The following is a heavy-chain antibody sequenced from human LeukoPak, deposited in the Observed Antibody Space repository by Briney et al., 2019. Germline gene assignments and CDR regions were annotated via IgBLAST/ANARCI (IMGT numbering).Heavy chain of an antibody. D-gene: IGHD3-3*01. V-gene: IGHV3-9*01. CDR1: GFTFDDYA. J-gene: IGHJ6*02. Sequence: QAGRSLRLSCAASGFTFDDYAMHWVRQAPGKGLEWGSGLSWNSGSIGYADSVKGRFTISRDNAKNSLYLQMNSLRAEDTALYYCAKEGGYYSNYYYGMDVWGQGTTVTVSS. CDR2: LSWNSGSI. CDR3: AKEGGYYSNYYYGMDV.